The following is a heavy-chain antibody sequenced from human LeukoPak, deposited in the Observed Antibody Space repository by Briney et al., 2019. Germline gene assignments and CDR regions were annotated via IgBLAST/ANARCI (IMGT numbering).Heavy chain of an antibody. CDR3: ARAVPSTYYYDSSGYPDY. CDR2: ITSSRSTI. J-gene: IGHJ4*02. CDR1: GFSLNTYS. V-gene: IGHV3-48*04. Sequence: QAGGSLRLSCAASGFSLNTYSMNWVRQAPGKGLEWISYITSSRSTIYYADSVKGRFTISRDNAKNSLYLQMNSLRAEDTAVYYCARAVPSTYYYDSSGYPDYWGQGTLVTVSS. D-gene: IGHD3-22*01.